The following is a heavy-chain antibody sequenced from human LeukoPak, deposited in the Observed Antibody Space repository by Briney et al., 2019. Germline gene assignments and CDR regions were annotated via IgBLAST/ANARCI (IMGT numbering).Heavy chain of an antibody. CDR3: ARDIGDDYTDWFDP. D-gene: IGHD5-24*01. J-gene: IGHJ5*02. V-gene: IGHV4-59*02. Sequence: SETLSLTCTVSGGSVDTYYWSWIRQPPGKGLEWIGYIHYSGSTNYNPSLKSRVSISVDTSKNLFSLKLNSVTAAGTAVYYCARDIGDDYTDWFDPWGQGTLVTVSS. CDR1: GGSVDTYY. CDR2: IHYSGST.